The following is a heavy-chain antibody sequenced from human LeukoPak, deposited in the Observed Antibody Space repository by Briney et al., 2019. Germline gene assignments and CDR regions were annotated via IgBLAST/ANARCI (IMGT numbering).Heavy chain of an antibody. D-gene: IGHD3-22*01. CDR2: IKQDGSEK. CDR1: GFTFSSYW. J-gene: IGHJ2*01. V-gene: IGHV3-7*01. CDR3: ARERYYYDSSGYYPPYWYFDL. Sequence: GGSLRLSCAASGFTFSSYWMSWVRQAPGKGLEWVANIKQDGSEKYYVDSMKGRFTISRDNSKNTLYLQMNSLRAEDTAVYYRARERYYYDSSGYYPPYWYFDLWGRGTLVTVSS.